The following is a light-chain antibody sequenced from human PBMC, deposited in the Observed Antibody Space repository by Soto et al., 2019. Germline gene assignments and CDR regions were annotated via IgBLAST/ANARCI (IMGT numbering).Light chain of an antibody. Sequence: QSVLTQPASVSGSPGQSITISCTGTSSDVGGYNYVSWYQHHPGKAPKLMIYDVTNRPSGVSYRFSGSKSGNTASLTISGLQAEDEADYYSSSYTSSSTYVFGTGTKVTVL. CDR1: SSDVGGYNY. J-gene: IGLJ1*01. CDR3: SSYTSSSTYV. CDR2: DVT. V-gene: IGLV2-14*03.